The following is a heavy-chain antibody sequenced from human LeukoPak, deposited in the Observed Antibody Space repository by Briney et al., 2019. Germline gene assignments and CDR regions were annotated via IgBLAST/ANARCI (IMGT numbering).Heavy chain of an antibody. CDR3: ARGGDPTAHAFDI. CDR2: IYYSGST. V-gene: IGHV4-30-4*01. J-gene: IGHJ3*02. Sequence: SQTLSLTCTVSGGSISSGDYYWSWIRQPPGKGLEWIGYIYYSGSTYYNPSLKSRVTISVDTSKNQFSLKLSSVTAADTAVYYCARGGDPTAHAFDIWGQGTMVTVSS. CDR1: GGSISSGDYY. D-gene: IGHD5-18*01.